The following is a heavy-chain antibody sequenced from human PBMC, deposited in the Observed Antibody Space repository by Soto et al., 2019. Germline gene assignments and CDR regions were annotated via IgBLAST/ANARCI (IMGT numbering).Heavy chain of an antibody. CDR2: IYYSGST. J-gene: IGHJ6*02. Sequence: TLSLTCTVSAGSISSCDYYWSWIRQHPGKGLEWIGHIYYSGSTYYNPSLKSRVTISVDTSKNQFSLKLSSVTAADTAVYYCARALWVGPAAIGYYYYGMDVWGQGTTVTVSS. V-gene: IGHV4-31*03. CDR1: AGSISSCDYY. CDR3: ARALWVGPAAIGYYYYGMDV. D-gene: IGHD2-2*01.